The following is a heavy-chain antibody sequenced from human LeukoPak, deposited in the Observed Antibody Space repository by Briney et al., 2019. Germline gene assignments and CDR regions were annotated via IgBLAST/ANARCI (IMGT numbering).Heavy chain of an antibody. CDR3: ATSYPLAVAGFDY. J-gene: IGHJ4*02. V-gene: IGHV3-48*04. Sequence: GGSLRLSCAASGFTFSSYGMHWVRQAPGKGLEWVSYISSSGSTIYYADSVKGRFTISRDNAKNSLSLQMNSLRAEDTAVYYCATSYPLAVAGFDYWGQGTLVTVSS. CDR2: ISSSGSTI. D-gene: IGHD6-19*01. CDR1: GFTFSSYG.